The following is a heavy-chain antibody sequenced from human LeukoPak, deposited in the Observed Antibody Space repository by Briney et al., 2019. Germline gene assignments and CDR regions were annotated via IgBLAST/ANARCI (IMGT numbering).Heavy chain of an antibody. CDR1: GFTFSSYA. CDR3: AKVQNYDILTGPPGYFDY. D-gene: IGHD3-9*01. Sequence: GGSLRLSCAAFGFTFSSYAMSWVRQAPGKGLEWVSAISGSGGSTYYADSVKGRFTISRDNSKNTLYLQMNSLRAEDTAVYYCAKVQNYDILTGPPGYFDYWGQGTLVTVSS. CDR2: ISGSGGST. V-gene: IGHV3-23*01. J-gene: IGHJ4*02.